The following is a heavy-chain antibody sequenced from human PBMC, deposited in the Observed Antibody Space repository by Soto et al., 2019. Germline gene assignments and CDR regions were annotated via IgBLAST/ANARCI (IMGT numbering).Heavy chain of an antibody. V-gene: IGHV3-21*01. CDR1: GFTFSSYS. J-gene: IGHJ4*02. CDR3: ARSDSSGYYYFDY. D-gene: IGHD3-22*01. Sequence: GGSLRLSCAASGFTFSSYSMNWVRQAPGKGLEWVSSISSSSYIYYADSVKGRFTISRDNAKNSLYLQMNSLRAEDTAVYYCARSDSSGYYYFDYWGQGTLVTVSS. CDR2: ISSSSYI.